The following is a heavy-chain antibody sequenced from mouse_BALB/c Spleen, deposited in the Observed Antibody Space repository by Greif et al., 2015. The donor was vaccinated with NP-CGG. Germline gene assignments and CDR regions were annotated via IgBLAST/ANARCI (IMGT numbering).Heavy chain of an antibody. V-gene: IGHV5-6-4*01. Sequence: EVKLVESGGGLVKPGGSLKLSCAASGFTFSSYTMSWVRRTPEKRLEWVATISSGGSYTYYPDSVKGRFTISRDNAKNTLYLQMSSPKSEDTAMYYCTRGGNYAMDYWGQGTSVTVSS. CDR3: TRGGNYAMDY. J-gene: IGHJ4*01. CDR2: ISSGGSYT. CDR1: GFTFSSYT. D-gene: IGHD2-14*01.